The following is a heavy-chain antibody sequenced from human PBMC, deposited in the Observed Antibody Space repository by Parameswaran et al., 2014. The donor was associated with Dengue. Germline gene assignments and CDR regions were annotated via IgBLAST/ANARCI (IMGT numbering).Heavy chain of an antibody. Sequence: AGGSLRLSCTVSGGSISSSSYYWGWIRQPPGKGLEWIGSIYYSGSTYYNPSLKSRVTISVDTSKNQFSLKLSSVTAADTAVYYCAREDTAMVTYDYWGQGTLVTVSS. D-gene: IGHD5-18*01. V-gene: IGHV4-39*02. J-gene: IGHJ4*02. CDR2: IYYSGST. CDR3: AREDTAMVTYDY. CDR1: GGSISSSSYY.